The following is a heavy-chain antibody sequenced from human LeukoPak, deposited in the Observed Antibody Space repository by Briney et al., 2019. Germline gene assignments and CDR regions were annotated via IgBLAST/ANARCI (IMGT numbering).Heavy chain of an antibody. CDR3: ARLRLYYYDSSGKGWFDP. V-gene: IGHV4-39*07. D-gene: IGHD3-22*01. CDR2: IYYSGST. J-gene: IGHJ5*02. Sequence: PSETLSLTCTVSGGSVSSSSYYWGWIRQPPGKGLEWIGSIYYSGSTYYNPSLKSRVTISVDTSKNQFSLKLSSVTAADTAVYYCARLRLYYYDSSGKGWFDPWGQGTLVTVSS. CDR1: GGSVSSSSYY.